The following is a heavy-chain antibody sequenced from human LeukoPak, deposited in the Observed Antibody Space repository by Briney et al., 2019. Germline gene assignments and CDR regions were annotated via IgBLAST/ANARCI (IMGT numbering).Heavy chain of an antibody. CDR3: ARAPVPGGHFDY. D-gene: IGHD1-14*01. CDR2: ISSNGGST. J-gene: IGHJ4*02. V-gene: IGHV3-64*01. CDR1: GFTFSSYA. Sequence: GGSLRLSCAASGFTFSSYAMHWVRQAPGKGLEYVSAISSNGGSTYYANSVKGRFTISRDNSKNTLYLQMGSLRAEDMAVYYSARAPVPGGHFDYWGQGTLVTVSS.